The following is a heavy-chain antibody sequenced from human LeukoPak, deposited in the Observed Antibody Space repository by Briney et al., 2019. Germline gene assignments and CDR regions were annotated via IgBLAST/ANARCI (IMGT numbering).Heavy chain of an antibody. CDR1: GGSFSGYY. V-gene: IGHV4-34*01. D-gene: IGHD6-13*01. CDR3: AREGRGYSSSWDYYFDY. Sequence: TPSETLSLTCAVYGGSFSGYYWSWIRQPPGKGLEWIGEINHSGSTSYNPSLKSRVTISVDTSKNQFSLKLSSVTAADTAVYYCAREGRGYSSSWDYYFDYWGQGTLVTVSS. CDR2: INHSGST. J-gene: IGHJ4*02.